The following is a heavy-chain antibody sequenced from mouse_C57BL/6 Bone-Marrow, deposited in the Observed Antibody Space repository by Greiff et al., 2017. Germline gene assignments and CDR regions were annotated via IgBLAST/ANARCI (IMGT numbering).Heavy chain of an antibody. D-gene: IGHD1-1*02. CDR3: VWSAWFAY. J-gene: IGHJ3*01. Sequence: VKLQESGAELARPGASVKLSCKASGYTFTSYGISWVKQRTGQGLEWIGEIYPRSGTTYYNEKFKGKATLTADKSSSTAYMELRSLTSEDSAVYFCVWSAWFAYWGQGTLVTVSA. CDR1: GYTFTSYG. V-gene: IGHV1-81*01. CDR2: IYPRSGTT.